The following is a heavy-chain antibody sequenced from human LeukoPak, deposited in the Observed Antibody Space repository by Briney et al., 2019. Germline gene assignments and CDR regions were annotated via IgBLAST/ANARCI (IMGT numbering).Heavy chain of an antibody. CDR1: GYTFTSYA. V-gene: IGHV1-3*01. J-gene: IGHJ6*02. Sequence: GASVKVSCKASGYTFTSYAMHWVRQAPGQRLEWMGWINAGNGNTKYSQKFQGRVTITRDTSASTAYMELSSLRSEDTAVYYCARGPTHDYCSSTSCRGYYYGMDVWGQGTTVTVSS. CDR3: ARGPTHDYCSSTSCRGYYYGMDV. CDR2: INAGNGNT. D-gene: IGHD2-2*01.